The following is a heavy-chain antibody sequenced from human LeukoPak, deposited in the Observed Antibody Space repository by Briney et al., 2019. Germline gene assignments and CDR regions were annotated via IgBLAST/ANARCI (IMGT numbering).Heavy chain of an antibody. Sequence: ASVKVSCKTSGYGFINYGISWVRQAPGQGLEWMGWISPYNGNTNYAQKFQGRVTLTTDTSTSTAYMELRSLRSDDTAVYYCARGPHERSGYPDDWGQGTLVTVSS. CDR2: ISPYNGNT. J-gene: IGHJ4*02. CDR3: ARGPHERSGYPDD. V-gene: IGHV1-18*01. D-gene: IGHD3-22*01. CDR1: GYGFINYG.